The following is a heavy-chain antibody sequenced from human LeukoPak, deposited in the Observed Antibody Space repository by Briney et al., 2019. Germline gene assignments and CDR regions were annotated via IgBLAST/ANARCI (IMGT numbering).Heavy chain of an antibody. J-gene: IGHJ4*02. CDR1: GYSFDSYA. D-gene: IGHD6-13*01. V-gene: IGHV3-23*01. Sequence: GGSLRLSCAGSGYSFDSYAMTWVRQAPGKGLEWVSSINGGGDITYYAESVKGRFTVSRDNSKNTLFLQMDSLRAEDTAVFYCAKRYGDSTGWFFDFWGQGSLVTVSS. CDR3: AKRYGDSTGWFFDF. CDR2: INGGGDIT.